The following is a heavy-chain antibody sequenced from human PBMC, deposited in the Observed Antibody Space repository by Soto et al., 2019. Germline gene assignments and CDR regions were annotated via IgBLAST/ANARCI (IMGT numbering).Heavy chain of an antibody. CDR1: GGSISSYY. CDR2: IYYSGST. V-gene: IGHV4-59*01. CDR3: ARRARYYYYGMDV. Sequence: PSGTLSLTCTVSGGSISSYYWSWIRQPPGKGLEWIGYIYYSGSTNYNPSLKSRVTISVDTSKNQFSLKLSSVTAADTAVYYCARRARYYYYGMDVWGQGTTATGSS. J-gene: IGHJ6*02.